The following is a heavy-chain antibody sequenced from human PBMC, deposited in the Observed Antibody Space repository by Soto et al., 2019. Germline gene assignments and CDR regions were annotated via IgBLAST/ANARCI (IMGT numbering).Heavy chain of an antibody. CDR3: AHSNNSAWFGILGINWFDP. CDR2: IYWDDDK. V-gene: IGHV2-5*02. CDR1: GSSLRTYRVG. J-gene: IGHJ5*02. Sequence: FGPAPVNATQPVTMNCRSPGSSLRTYRVGVGWTRQPPGKALAWLALIYWDDDKRYSPYLRSRLTISKDTSRNQVVLTMTNMDPMDTATYYCAHSNNSAWFGILGINWFDPWGQGTLVTVSS. D-gene: IGHD6-19*01.